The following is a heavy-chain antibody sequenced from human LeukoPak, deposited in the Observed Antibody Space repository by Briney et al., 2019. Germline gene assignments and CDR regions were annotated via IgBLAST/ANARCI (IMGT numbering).Heavy chain of an antibody. J-gene: IGHJ5*02. CDR1: GYSISSGYY. CDR2: IYHSGST. V-gene: IGHV4-38-2*02. CDR3: ARAGYSGYVNWFAP. Sequence: KSSETLSLTCTVSGYSISSGYYWGWIRQPPGKGLEWIGSIYHSGSTYYNPSLKSRVTISVDTSKNQFSLKLSSVTAADTAVYYCARAGYSGYVNWFAPWGQGTLVTVSS. D-gene: IGHD5-12*01.